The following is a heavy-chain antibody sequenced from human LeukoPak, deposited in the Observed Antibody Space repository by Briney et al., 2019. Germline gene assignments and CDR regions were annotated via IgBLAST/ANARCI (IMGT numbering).Heavy chain of an antibody. CDR3: ATLGIVVVVAATHAVNWFDP. CDR2: IRYDGSNK. Sequence: PGGSLRLSCAASGFTFSSYGMHWVRQAPGKGLEWVAFIRYDGSNKYYADSVKGRFTTSRDNSKNTLYLQMNSLRAEDTAVYYCATLGIVVVVAATHAVNWFDPWGQGTLVTVSS. V-gene: IGHV3-30*02. CDR1: GFTFSSYG. J-gene: IGHJ5*02. D-gene: IGHD2-15*01.